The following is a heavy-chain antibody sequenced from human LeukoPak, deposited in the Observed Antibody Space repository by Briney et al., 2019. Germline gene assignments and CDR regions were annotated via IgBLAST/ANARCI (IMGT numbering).Heavy chain of an antibody. CDR1: GGSFSGYY. Sequence: SSETLSLTCAVYGGSFSGYYWSWIRQPPGKGLEWIGEINHSGSTNYNPSLKSRVTISVDTSKNQFSLNLSSVTAADTAIYYCARVWGDGSGTYLGYWGRGTLVTVSS. D-gene: IGHD3-22*01. V-gene: IGHV4-34*01. J-gene: IGHJ4*02. CDR3: ARVWGDGSGTYLGY. CDR2: INHSGST.